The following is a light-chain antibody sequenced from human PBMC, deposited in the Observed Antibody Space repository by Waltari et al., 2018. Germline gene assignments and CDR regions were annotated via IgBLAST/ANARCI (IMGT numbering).Light chain of an antibody. CDR1: TLPNQY. V-gene: IGLV3-25*03. Sequence: SFELTQPPSVSVYPGQTASITCSGETLPNQYTYWYQQKAGQAPVLVIFKDTERPSGIPVGFSGSSSGTVVTLTNTGVRTEDEADYYCQSADSITTFEVFGGGTKLTVL. CDR3: QSADSITTFEV. J-gene: IGLJ3*02. CDR2: KDT.